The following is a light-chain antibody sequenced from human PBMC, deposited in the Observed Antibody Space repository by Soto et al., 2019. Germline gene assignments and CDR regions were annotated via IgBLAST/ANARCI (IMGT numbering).Light chain of an antibody. CDR2: EVY. Sequence: QSVLTEPPSASGSLGQSVTISCTGTSSDVGGYNYVSWYQHHPGKAPKLIIYEVYKRPSGVPDRFSGSKSGNTAALTVSGLQAEDEADYYCSSYVGTNSYVFGTGTKVTVL. J-gene: IGLJ1*01. CDR3: SSYVGTNSYV. V-gene: IGLV2-8*01. CDR1: SSDVGGYNY.